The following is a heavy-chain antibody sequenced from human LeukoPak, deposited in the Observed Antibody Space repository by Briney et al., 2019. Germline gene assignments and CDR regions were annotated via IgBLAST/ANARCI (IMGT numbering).Heavy chain of an antibody. Sequence: GGSLRLSCAASGLTFTNHWVTWVRQAPGKGLEWVANINENGGVIYYLDSVKGRFTISRDNAKNSVYLQMNSLRAEDTAVYYCARDSNYHDSDYYYDVFDIWGQGTMVTVSS. CDR1: GLTFTNHW. D-gene: IGHD3-22*01. J-gene: IGHJ3*02. CDR3: ARDSNYHDSDYYYDVFDI. CDR2: INENGGVI. V-gene: IGHV3-7*04.